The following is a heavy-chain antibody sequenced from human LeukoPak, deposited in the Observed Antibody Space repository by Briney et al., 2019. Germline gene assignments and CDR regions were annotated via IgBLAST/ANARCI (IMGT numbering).Heavy chain of an antibody. V-gene: IGHV1-18*04. CDR1: GYTFTSYG. CDR3: ARDENWGPDY. J-gene: IGHJ4*02. CDR2: ISAYIGRT. Sequence: ASVKVSCKASGYTFTSYGVSWVRQAPGQGLEWMGWISAYIGRTKYAQKFQGRFTMTRDTSISTLYRELNSHTSDDTAVYFCARDENWGPDYWGQGTLVTVSS. D-gene: IGHD7-27*01.